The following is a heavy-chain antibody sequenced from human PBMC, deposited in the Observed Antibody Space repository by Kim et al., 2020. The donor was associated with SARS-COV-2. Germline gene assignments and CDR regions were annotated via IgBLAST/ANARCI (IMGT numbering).Heavy chain of an antibody. V-gene: IGHV1-18*01. CDR3: AYYYDSSAHRRAFDY. Sequence: ASVKVFCKASGYTFTSYGISWVRQAPGQGLEWMGWISAYNGNTNYAQKLQGRVTMTTDTSTSTAYMELRSLRSDDTAVYYCAYYYDSSAHRRAFDYWGQGTLVTVSS. J-gene: IGHJ4*02. CDR2: ISAYNGNT. CDR1: GYTFTSYG. D-gene: IGHD3-22*01.